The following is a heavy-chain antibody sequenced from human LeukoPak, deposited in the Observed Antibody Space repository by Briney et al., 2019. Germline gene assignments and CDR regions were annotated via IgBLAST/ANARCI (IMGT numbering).Heavy chain of an antibody. CDR3: ARKADYNVLTGYHKGHLDY. V-gene: IGHV5-51*01. J-gene: IGHJ4*02. D-gene: IGHD3-9*01. CDR1: GYSFTSYW. CDR2: IYPGDSDT. Sequence: SGESLKISCKGSGYSFTSYWIGWVRQMPGKGLEWMGIIYPGDSDTRYSPSFQGQVTISADKSITTAYLQWSSLQPSDTAMYSCARKADYNVLTGYHKGHLDYWGQGTLVTVSS.